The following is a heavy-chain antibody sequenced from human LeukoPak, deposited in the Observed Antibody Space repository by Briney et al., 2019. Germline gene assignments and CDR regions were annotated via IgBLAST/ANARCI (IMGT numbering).Heavy chain of an antibody. CDR3: ARVAAGIGFFQH. V-gene: IGHV4-38-2*02. CDR1: GYSISSGYY. CDR2: IHHSGST. D-gene: IGHD6-13*01. J-gene: IGHJ1*01. Sequence: SETLSLTCIVSGYSISSGYYWGWIRQPPGKGLEWIGNIHHSGSTYYNPSLKSRVTISVDTSKNQLSLKVSSVTAADTAVYYCARVAAGIGFFQHWGQGTLVTVSS.